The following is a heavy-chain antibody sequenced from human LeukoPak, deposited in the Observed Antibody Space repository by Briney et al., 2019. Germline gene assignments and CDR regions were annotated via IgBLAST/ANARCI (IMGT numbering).Heavy chain of an antibody. D-gene: IGHD1-14*01. CDR1: GGSFSGYY. CDR2: INHSGST. J-gene: IGHJ6*03. V-gene: IGHV4-34*01. CDR3: ARGYKLSAYYYYYYMDV. Sequence: PSETLSLTCAVYGGSFSGYYWSWIRQPPGKGLEWIGEINHSGSTNYNPSLKSRVTISVDTSKNQFFLKLSSVTAADTAVYYCARGYKLSAYYYYYYMDVWGKGTTVTVSS.